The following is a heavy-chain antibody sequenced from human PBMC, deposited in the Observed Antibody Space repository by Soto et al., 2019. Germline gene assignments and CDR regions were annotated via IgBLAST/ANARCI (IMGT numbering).Heavy chain of an antibody. CDR1: GGSLSGYY. D-gene: IGHD3-9*01. V-gene: IGHV4-34*01. CDR3: ASYHYLDLWTGSRHYMDV. Sequence: QVHLEQWGAGLLNPSETLSLTCAVYGGSLSGYYWSWVRQSPGQGLEWIGEINHSGTTNYNPSLKTRVTISADTSKHQFSLRLSSVTAADSAVYYCASYHYLDLWTGSRHYMDVWGRGTTVTVSS. J-gene: IGHJ6*03. CDR2: INHSGTT.